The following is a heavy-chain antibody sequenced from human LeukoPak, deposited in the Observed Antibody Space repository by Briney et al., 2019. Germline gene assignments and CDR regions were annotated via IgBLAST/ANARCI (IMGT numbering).Heavy chain of an antibody. CDR2: FDPEDGET. V-gene: IGHV1-24*01. J-gene: IGHJ5*02. Sequence: ASVKVSCKVSGYTLTELSMHWVRQAPGKGLEWMGGFDPEDGETIYAQKFQGRVTMTEDTSTDTAYMEPSSLRSEDTAVYYCATWGGGSGWFGYNWFDPWGQGTLVTVSS. D-gene: IGHD6-19*01. CDR3: ATWGGGSGWFGYNWFDP. CDR1: GYTLTELS.